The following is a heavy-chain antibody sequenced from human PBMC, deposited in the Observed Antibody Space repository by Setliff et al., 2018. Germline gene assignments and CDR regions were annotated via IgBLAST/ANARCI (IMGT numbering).Heavy chain of an antibody. CDR1: GGSFSGYY. J-gene: IGHJ4*02. CDR3: ARTGTYRYFDH. D-gene: IGHD1-1*01. Sequence: SETLSLTCAVYGGSFSGYYWSWIRQPPGKGLEWIGTVYDSGTTYYNPSLKSRVTIFVDTSKNQFSLNLNSVTAADTGVYYCARTGTYRYFDHWGQGTLVTVSS. CDR2: VYDSGTT. V-gene: IGHV4-34*01.